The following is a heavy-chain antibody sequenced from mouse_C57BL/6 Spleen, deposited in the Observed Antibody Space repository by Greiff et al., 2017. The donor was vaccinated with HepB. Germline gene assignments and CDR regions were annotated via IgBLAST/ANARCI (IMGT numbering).Heavy chain of an antibody. CDR2: IDPSDSET. J-gene: IGHJ2*01. CDR1: GYTFTSYW. CDR3: ARWGYYGSSYGGPYFDY. Sequence: QVQLQQPGAELVRPGSSVKLSCKASGYTFTSYWMHWVKQRPIQGLEWIGNIDPSDSETHYNQKFKDKATLTVDKSSSTAYMQLSSLTSEDSAVYYCARWGYYGSSYGGPYFDYWGQGTTLTVSS. V-gene: IGHV1-52*01. D-gene: IGHD1-1*01.